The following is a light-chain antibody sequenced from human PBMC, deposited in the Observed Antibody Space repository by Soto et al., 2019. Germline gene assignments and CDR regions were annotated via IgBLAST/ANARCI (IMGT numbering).Light chain of an antibody. Sequence: EVVMTQSPITLSVSPGERATLSCRASQSVSSDLAWYHQKPGQGTKLLIYGASTRATGIPGRFSGSGSGTESTLTINSVQYEDLAVYFCQQYNNWPITFGQGTQLEIK. CDR2: GAS. CDR3: QQYNNWPIT. CDR1: QSVSSD. J-gene: IGKJ5*01. V-gene: IGKV3D-15*01.